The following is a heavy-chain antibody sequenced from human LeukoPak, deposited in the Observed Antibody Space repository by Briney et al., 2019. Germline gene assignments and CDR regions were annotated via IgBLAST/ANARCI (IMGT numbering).Heavy chain of an antibody. CDR2: INTNTGNP. Sequence: GASVKVSCKASGYTFTSYAMNWVRQAPGQGLEWMGWINTNTGNPTYAQGFTGRFVFSLDTSVSTAYLQISSLKAEDTAVYYCARGAPTYYYDSSGFYGGNYWGQGTLVTVSS. CDR3: ARGAPTYYYDSSGFYGGNY. CDR1: GYTFTSYA. D-gene: IGHD3-22*01. J-gene: IGHJ4*02. V-gene: IGHV7-4-1*02.